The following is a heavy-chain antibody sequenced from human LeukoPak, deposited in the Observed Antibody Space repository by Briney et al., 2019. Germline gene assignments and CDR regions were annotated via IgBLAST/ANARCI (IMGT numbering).Heavy chain of an antibody. J-gene: IGHJ3*02. D-gene: IGHD4-17*01. CDR2: IIPIFGTA. V-gene: IGHV1-69*13. CDR3: ARAPLYGDYSGNAFDI. Sequence: SVKVSCKASGGTFISYAISWVRQAPGQGLEWMGGIIPIFGTANYAQKFQGRVTITADESTSTAYMELSSLTSEDTAVYYCARAPLYGDYSGNAFDIWGQGTMVTVSS. CDR1: GGTFISYA.